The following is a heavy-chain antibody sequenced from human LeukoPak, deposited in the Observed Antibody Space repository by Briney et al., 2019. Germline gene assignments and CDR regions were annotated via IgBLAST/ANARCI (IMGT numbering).Heavy chain of an antibody. J-gene: IGHJ3*02. CDR1: GGTFSSYA. CDR3: ARDLCSNYVSWRPCDNAFDI. V-gene: IGHV1-69*05. Sequence: ASVKVSCKASGGTFSSYAISWVRQAPGQGLEWMGRIIPIFGTANYAQKFQGSVTITTDESTSTAYMELSSLRSEDTAVYYCARDLCSNYVSWRPCDNAFDIWGQGTMVTVSS. D-gene: IGHD4-11*01. CDR2: IIPIFGTA.